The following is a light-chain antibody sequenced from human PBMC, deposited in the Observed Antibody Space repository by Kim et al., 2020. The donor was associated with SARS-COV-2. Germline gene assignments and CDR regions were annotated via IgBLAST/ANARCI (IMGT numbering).Light chain of an antibody. V-gene: IGLV4-69*01. CDR3: QTWGTDTDVV. J-gene: IGLJ2*01. Sequence: QLVLTQSPSASASLGASVKLTCTLSSGHNNYAIAWHQQQPEKGPRYLMKLNSDGSHTKGDEIPDRFSGSSSGAERYLTISSLQSADEADYYCQTWGTDTDVVFGGGTQLTVL. CDR1: SGHNNYA. CDR2: LNSDGSH.